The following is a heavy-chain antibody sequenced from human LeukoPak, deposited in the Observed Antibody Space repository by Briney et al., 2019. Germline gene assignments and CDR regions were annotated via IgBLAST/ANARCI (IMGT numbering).Heavy chain of an antibody. CDR1: GFTFSSYW. D-gene: IGHD2-2*01. CDR2: IKQEGSEK. CDR3: ARGEYCSSTSCYVGEPDY. V-gene: IGHV3-7*01. J-gene: IGHJ4*02. Sequence: GGSLRLSCAASGFTFSSYWMSWVRQAPGKGLEWVANIKQEGSEKNYVDSVKGRFTISRDNAKSSLYLQMNSLRAEDTAVYYCARGEYCSSTSCYVGEPDYWGQGTLVTVSS.